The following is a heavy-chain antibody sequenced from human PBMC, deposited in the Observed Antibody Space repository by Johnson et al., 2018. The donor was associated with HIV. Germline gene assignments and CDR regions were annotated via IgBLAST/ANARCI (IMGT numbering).Heavy chain of an antibody. J-gene: IGHJ3*02. CDR1: GFTVSSNY. CDR3: ARDPGSYCSGGSCYVEDAFDI. V-gene: IGHV3-66*01. CDR2: IYSGGST. Sequence: VQLVESGGGVVQPGRSLRLSCAASGFTVSSNYMSWVRQAPGKGLEWVSVIYSGGSTYYADSVKGRFTISRDNSKNTLYLQMNSLRAEDTAVYYCARDPGSYCSGGSCYVEDAFDIWGQGTMVTVSS. D-gene: IGHD2-15*01.